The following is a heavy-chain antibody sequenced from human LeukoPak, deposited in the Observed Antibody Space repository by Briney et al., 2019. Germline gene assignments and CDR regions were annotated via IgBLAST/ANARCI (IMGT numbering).Heavy chain of an antibody. CDR1: GFTFSSHA. CDR2: ISFGTSNQ. Sequence: PGGSLRLSRAASGFTFSSHAMHCVRQAPGKGLELVALISFGTSNQYYADYVKGRFTISRDNSKSTLYLQMISLRTEDTDVYYCARADGSVAGPPSGHWGQGTLVTVSS. CDR3: ARADGSVAGPPSGH. J-gene: IGHJ4*02. D-gene: IGHD6-19*01. V-gene: IGHV3-30*04.